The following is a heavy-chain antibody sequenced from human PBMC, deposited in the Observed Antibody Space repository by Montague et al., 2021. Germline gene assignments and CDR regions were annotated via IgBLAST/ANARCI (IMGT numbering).Heavy chain of an antibody. CDR1: GFTFSSFW. D-gene: IGHD3-10*01. J-gene: IGHJ4*02. V-gene: IGHV3-74*01. CDR2: ISTDGIST. Sequence: SLRLSCAASGFTFSSFWLHWVRQAPGKGLVWVSRISTDGISTTYADSVKGRFTTSRDNSKNMLYLQMNSLRAEDTAVYYCTVYKFRETPRGFDYWGQGTLVTVSA. CDR3: TVYKFRETPRGFDY.